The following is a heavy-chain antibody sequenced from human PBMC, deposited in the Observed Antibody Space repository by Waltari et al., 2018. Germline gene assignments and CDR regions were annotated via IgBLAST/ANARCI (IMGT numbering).Heavy chain of an antibody. D-gene: IGHD6-13*01. CDR2: VSGYAENT. J-gene: IGHJ6*02. CDR1: GYTFISNG. V-gene: IGHV1-18*01. CDR3: AHSDYRSSWYTMDV. Sequence: VKLVQSGGEVKKPGASVKVSCKASGYTFISNGISWVRQAPGQGLERVGVVSGYAENTKYARKFQGRVSLTADTATNTAYMELTSLTADDTAVYYCAHSDYRSSWYTMDVWGQGTTVSVSS.